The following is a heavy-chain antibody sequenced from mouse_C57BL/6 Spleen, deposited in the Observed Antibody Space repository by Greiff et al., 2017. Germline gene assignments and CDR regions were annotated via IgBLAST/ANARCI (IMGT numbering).Heavy chain of an antibody. CDR1: GFTFNTYA. Sequence: EVQLVESGGGLVQPKGSLKLSCAASGFTFNTYAMHWVRQAPGKGLEWVARIRSKSSNYATYYADSVKYIFPISRDYSQSMLYLQMNNLKTEDTAMYYCVREANSYYFDYWGQGTTLTVSS. CDR3: VREANSYYFDY. CDR2: IRSKSSNYAT. J-gene: IGHJ2*01. V-gene: IGHV10-3*01. D-gene: IGHD4-1*01.